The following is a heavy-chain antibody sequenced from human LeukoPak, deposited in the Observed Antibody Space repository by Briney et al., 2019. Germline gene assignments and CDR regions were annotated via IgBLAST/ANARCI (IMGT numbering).Heavy chain of an antibody. V-gene: IGHV3-73*01. D-gene: IGHD6-13*01. CDR2: IRSKANSYAT. J-gene: IGHJ5*02. CDR3: TRAAAGRVSWFDP. Sequence: GGSLRLSCAASGFTFSGSAMHWVRQASGKGLEWVGRIRSKANSYATAYAAPVKGRFTISRDDSKNTAYLQMNSLKTEDTAVYYCTRAAAGRVSWFDPWGQGTLVTVSS. CDR1: GFTFSGSA.